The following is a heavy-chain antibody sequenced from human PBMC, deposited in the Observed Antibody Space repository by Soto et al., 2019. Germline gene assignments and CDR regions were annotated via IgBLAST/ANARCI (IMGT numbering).Heavy chain of an antibody. J-gene: IGHJ4*02. D-gene: IGHD3-10*01. CDR1: GYTFTSYD. CDR2: MNPNSGNT. Sequence: ASVKVSCKASGYTFTSYDINWVRQATGQGLEWMGWMNPNSGNTGYAQKFQGRVTMTRNTSISTAYMELNSLRAEDTAVYYCARERYYYGSGDYWGQGTLVTVSS. CDR3: ARERYYYGSGDY. V-gene: IGHV1-8*01.